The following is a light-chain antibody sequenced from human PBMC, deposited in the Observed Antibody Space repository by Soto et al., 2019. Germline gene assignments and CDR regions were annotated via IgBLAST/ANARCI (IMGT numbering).Light chain of an antibody. Sequence: DIHMTQSPSSLSASVGDRVTITCRASQNIDSYLNWYRQKPGRAPELLISAASKLQRGAPSRFRGSGSGTDFTLTIISLQPEDFASYYCQQSYNVFSWTFGQGTKVDIK. J-gene: IGKJ1*01. CDR2: AAS. CDR3: QQSYNVFSWT. CDR1: QNIDSY. V-gene: IGKV1-39*01.